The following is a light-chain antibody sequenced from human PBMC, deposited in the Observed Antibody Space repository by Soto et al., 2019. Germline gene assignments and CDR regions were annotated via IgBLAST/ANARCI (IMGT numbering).Light chain of an antibody. CDR1: QSISSW. J-gene: IGKJ4*01. Sequence: DIQMTQSPSTLSASVGDRVAMTSRASQSISSWLAWYQQKLGRAPRLLIYGASSLQSGVPSRFSGSGYGTEFTLTISSLQPEDFATYYCQQDYNYPLTFGGGTKVDIK. V-gene: IGKV1-5*01. CDR3: QQDYNYPLT. CDR2: GAS.